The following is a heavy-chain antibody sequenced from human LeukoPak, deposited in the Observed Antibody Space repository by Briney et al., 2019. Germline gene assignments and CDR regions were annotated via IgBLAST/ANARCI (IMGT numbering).Heavy chain of an antibody. CDR1: GYTFTSYY. CDR2: INPSGGST. D-gene: IGHD3-22*01. Sequence: ASVKVSCKASGYTFTSYYMHWVRQAPGQGLEWMGIINPSGGSTSYAQKFQGRVTMTRDTSTSTVYMELRRLRSEDTAVYYCARDLRSGYYDSSGHIGAFDIWGQGTMVTVSS. J-gene: IGHJ3*02. CDR3: ARDLRSGYYDSSGHIGAFDI. V-gene: IGHV1-46*01.